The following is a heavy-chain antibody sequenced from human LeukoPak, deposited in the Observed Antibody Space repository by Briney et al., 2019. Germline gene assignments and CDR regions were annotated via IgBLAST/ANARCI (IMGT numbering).Heavy chain of an antibody. J-gene: IGHJ4*02. D-gene: IGHD3-22*01. CDR2: IRYDGTNK. Sequence: TGGSLRLSCAASGFTFSSYGMHWVRQAPGKGLGWVAFIRYDGTNKYYADSVKGRFTISRDNSKNTLYLQMNSLRAEDTAMYYCAKDSAYYYDSSGYYYDWGQGTLVTVSS. CDR3: AKDSAYYYDSSGYYYD. V-gene: IGHV3-30*02. CDR1: GFTFSSYG.